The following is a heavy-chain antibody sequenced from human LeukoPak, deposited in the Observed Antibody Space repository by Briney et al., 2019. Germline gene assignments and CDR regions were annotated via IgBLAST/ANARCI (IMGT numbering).Heavy chain of an antibody. CDR1: GFTFSSYA. J-gene: IGHJ4*02. D-gene: IGHD4-17*01. Sequence: GGSLRLSCAASGFTFSSYAMHWVRQAPGKGLEWVAVMSYDGSNKYYADSVKGRFTISRDNSKNTLYLQMNSLRAEDTAVYYCARDLSTVITWGGYWGQGTLVTVSS. CDR3: ARDLSTVITWGGY. V-gene: IGHV3-30*04. CDR2: MSYDGSNK.